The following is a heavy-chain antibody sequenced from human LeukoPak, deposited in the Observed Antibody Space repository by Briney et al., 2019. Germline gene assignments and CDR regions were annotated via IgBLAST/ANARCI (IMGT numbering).Heavy chain of an antibody. J-gene: IGHJ4*02. Sequence: SETLSLTCTVSGGSISSYYWSWIRQPAGKGLEWMGRIYTSGSTNYNPSLKSRVTMSVDTSKNQFSLKLSSVTAADTAVYHCARDLYSNSANYWGQGTLVTVSS. V-gene: IGHV4-4*07. CDR1: GGSISSYY. D-gene: IGHD4-11*01. CDR2: IYTSGST. CDR3: ARDLYSNSANY.